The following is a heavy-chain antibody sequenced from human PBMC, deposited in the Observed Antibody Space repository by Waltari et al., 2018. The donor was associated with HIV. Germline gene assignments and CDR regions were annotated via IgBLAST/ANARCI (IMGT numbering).Heavy chain of an antibody. CDR1: GFPFSTYT. D-gene: IGHD3-22*01. J-gene: IGHJ5*02. V-gene: IGHV3-48*01. Sequence: DVLLVESGGGLVQPGGSLRRACAASGFPFSTYTMTWVRQAPGKGLEWLASITSDSDAIYYAQSVRGRFIVSRDNADNSLHLEMNSLRADDTAVYYCARDDSGAYHLGWFDPWGQGTLVSVSS. CDR2: ITSDSDAI. CDR3: ARDDSGAYHLGWFDP.